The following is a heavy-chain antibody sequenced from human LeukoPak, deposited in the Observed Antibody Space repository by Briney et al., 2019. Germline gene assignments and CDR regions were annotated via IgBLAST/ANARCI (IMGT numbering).Heavy chain of an antibody. Sequence: GGSLRLSCAASGFTFSSYAMSWVRQAPGKGLEWVSSISNSGGRTFYTDSVKGRFTISRDNSKNTLYLQMNSLRAEDTALYYCAKGGSSQPFYFDYWGQGTLVTVSS. CDR3: AKGGSSQPFYFDY. CDR1: GFTFSSYA. J-gene: IGHJ4*02. CDR2: ISNSGGRT. V-gene: IGHV3-23*01. D-gene: IGHD6-13*01.